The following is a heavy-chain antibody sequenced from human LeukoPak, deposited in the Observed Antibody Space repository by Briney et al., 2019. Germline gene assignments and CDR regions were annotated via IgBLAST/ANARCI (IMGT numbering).Heavy chain of an antibody. CDR2: IIPIFGTA. D-gene: IGHD3-10*01. CDR3: ARDTTAPVVRGDSPGRFDY. CDR1: GGTFSSYA. V-gene: IGHV1-69*05. Sequence: ASVKVSCKASGGTFSSYAISWVRQAPGQGLEWMGGIIPIFGTANYAQKFQGRVTITTDESTSTAYMELSSLRSEDTAVYYCARDTTAPVVRGDSPGRFDYWGQGTLVTVSS. J-gene: IGHJ4*02.